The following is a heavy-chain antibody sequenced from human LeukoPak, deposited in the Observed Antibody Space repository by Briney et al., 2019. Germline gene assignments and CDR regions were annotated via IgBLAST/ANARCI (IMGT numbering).Heavy chain of an antibody. V-gene: IGHV1-2*02. CDR2: INPGNGAT. J-gene: IGHJ4*02. CDR1: GDTFTDYY. CDR3: AMELLVPIPLKAFHY. Sequence: ASVKVSCKASGDTFTDYYLHWVRHAPGQGLEWVCGINPGNGATHFAQKFRGRVTVTRDTAISTGYVELSGLTSDDTAVYYCAMELLVPIPLKAFHYWGQGTLVTVSS. D-gene: IGHD6-13*01.